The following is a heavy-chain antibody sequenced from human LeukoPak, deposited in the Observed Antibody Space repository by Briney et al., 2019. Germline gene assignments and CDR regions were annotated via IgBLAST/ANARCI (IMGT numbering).Heavy chain of an antibody. CDR3: ARDRGGDAFDI. Sequence: GGSLRLSCAASGFTFSNYWMLWVRQAPGKGLVWVSRLNIDGGTTIYADSVKGRFTISRDNAKNTLYLQMNSLRAEDTAVYYCARDRGGDAFDIWGQGTMVTV. CDR1: GFTFSNYW. CDR2: LNIDGGTT. J-gene: IGHJ3*02. V-gene: IGHV3-74*01.